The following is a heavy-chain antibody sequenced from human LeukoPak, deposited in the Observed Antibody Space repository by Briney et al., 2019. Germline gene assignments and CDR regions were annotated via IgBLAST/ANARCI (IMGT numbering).Heavy chain of an antibody. Sequence: PGGSLRLSCAASGFTFSNAWMSWVRQAPGKGLEWVSAISGSGGSTYYADSVKGRFTISRDNSKNTLYLQMNSLRAEDTAVYYCAKIAPRGIAAAAGTGYFDYWGQGTLVTVSS. CDR3: AKIAPRGIAAAAGTGYFDY. CDR1: GFTFSNAW. V-gene: IGHV3-23*01. J-gene: IGHJ4*02. CDR2: ISGSGGST. D-gene: IGHD6-13*01.